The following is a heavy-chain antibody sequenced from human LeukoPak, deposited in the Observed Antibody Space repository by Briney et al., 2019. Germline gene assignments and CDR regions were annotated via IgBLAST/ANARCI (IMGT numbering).Heavy chain of an antibody. CDR1: GFAFSNYA. J-gene: IGHJ4*02. V-gene: IGHV3-30*04. D-gene: IGHD3-9*01. CDR3: ARGPNYDILTGYNYYFDY. CDR2: ISYDGSNK. Sequence: GGSLRLSCAASGFAFSNYAMHWVRQAPGKGLEWVAVISYDGSNKYYADSVKGRFTISRDNSKNTLYLQMNSLRADDTAVYYCARGPNYDILTGYNYYFDYWGQGTLVTVSS.